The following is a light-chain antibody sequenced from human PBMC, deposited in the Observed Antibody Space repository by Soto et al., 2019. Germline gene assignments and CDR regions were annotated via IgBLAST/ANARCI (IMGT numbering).Light chain of an antibody. CDR3: SSYAGSNVL. CDR1: PSDVGGYNS. Sequence: QSALTQPPSASGSPGQSVTISCTGTPSDVGGYNSVSWYQQYPGKATKLMIYDVSKRPSGVPDRFSGSKSGNTASLTVSGLQAEDEANYYCSSYAGSNVLFGGGTKLTVL. J-gene: IGLJ2*01. V-gene: IGLV2-8*01. CDR2: DVS.